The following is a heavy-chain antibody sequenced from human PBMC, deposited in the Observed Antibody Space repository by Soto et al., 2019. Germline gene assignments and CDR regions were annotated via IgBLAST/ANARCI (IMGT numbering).Heavy chain of an antibody. V-gene: IGHV3-23*01. CDR2: ISGSGGST. J-gene: IGHJ3*02. Sequence: EVQLLESGGGLVQPGGSLRLSCAASGFTFSSYAMSWVRQAPGKGLEWVSAISGSGGSTYYADSVKGRFTISRDNSKNTLYLQLNSLRAEDTAVYYCAKDPSPEVIPGDAFDTWGQGTMVTVSS. CDR3: AKDPSPEVIPGDAFDT. D-gene: IGHD3-22*01. CDR1: GFTFSSYA.